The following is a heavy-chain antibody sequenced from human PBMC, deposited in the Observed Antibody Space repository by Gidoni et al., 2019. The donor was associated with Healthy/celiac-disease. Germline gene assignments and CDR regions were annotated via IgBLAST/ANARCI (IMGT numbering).Heavy chain of an antibody. J-gene: IGHJ4*02. D-gene: IGHD6-6*01. V-gene: IGHV3-30*18. CDR2: ISYDGSKK. CDR1: GFTFSSYG. CDR3: AKLRSSDHFDY. Sequence: QVQLVESGGAVFQPGSSLRLSCAASGFTFSSYGMPWVRQAPGKGLEWVAVISYDGSKKDYADSVKGRFTIARDNSKNTLYLQMNSLRAEDTAVYYCAKLRSSDHFDYWGQGTLVTVSS.